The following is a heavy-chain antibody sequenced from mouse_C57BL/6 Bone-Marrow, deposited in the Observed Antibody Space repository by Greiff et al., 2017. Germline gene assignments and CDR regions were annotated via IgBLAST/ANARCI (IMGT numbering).Heavy chain of an antibody. D-gene: IGHD2-1*01. CDR3: ARKGRVIYYGHYGEAMDY. V-gene: IGHV1-63*01. Sequence: VQLQQSGAELVRPGTSVKMSCKASGYTFTNYWIGWAKQRPGHGLEWIGDIYPGGGYTNYNEKFKGKATLTADKSSSTAYMQFSSLTSEDSAIYYCARKGRVIYYGHYGEAMDYWGQGTSVTVSS. CDR2: IYPGGGYT. CDR1: GYTFTNYW. J-gene: IGHJ4*01.